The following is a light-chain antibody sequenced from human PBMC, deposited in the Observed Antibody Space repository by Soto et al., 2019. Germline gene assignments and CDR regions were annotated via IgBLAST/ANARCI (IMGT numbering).Light chain of an antibody. J-gene: IGKJ1*01. V-gene: IGKV1-5*03. CDR3: QQYNTYSPMWT. Sequence: DIQMTQSPSTLSASVGDKVTITCRANQSISSRLAWYQQKPGKAPNLLIYKASSLESGVPSRFSGRGSGTEFTLTISSLQTDDFATYFCQQYNTYSPMWTFGQGTKVEIK. CDR2: KAS. CDR1: QSISSR.